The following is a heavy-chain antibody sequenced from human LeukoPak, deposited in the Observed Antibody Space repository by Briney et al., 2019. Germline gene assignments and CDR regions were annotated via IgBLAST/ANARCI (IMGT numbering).Heavy chain of an antibody. V-gene: IGHV3-23*01. CDR2: ISRSGDNT. CDR3: AKSYNGYESKPDY. Sequence: GGSLRLSCAASGFTFSSYAMSWVRQAPGKGLEWVSVISRSGDNTYYADSVKGRFTISRDNSKNTLYLQMNSLRAEDTAVYYCAKSYNGYESKPDYWGQGTLVTVSS. J-gene: IGHJ4*02. CDR1: GFTFSSYA. D-gene: IGHD5-12*01.